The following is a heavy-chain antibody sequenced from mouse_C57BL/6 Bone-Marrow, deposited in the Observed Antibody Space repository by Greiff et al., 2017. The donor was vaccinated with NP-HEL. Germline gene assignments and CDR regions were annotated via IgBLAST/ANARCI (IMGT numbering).Heavy chain of an antibody. D-gene: IGHD5-5*01. V-gene: IGHV3-6*01. CDR1: GYSITSGYY. CDR3: NYLFAY. Sequence: EVKLMESGPGLVKPSQSLSLTCSVTGYSITSGYYWNWIRQFPGNKLEWMGYISYDGSNNYNPSLKNRISITRDTSKNQFFLKLNSVTTEDTATYYCNYLFAYWGQGTLVTVSA. CDR2: ISYDGSN. J-gene: IGHJ3*01.